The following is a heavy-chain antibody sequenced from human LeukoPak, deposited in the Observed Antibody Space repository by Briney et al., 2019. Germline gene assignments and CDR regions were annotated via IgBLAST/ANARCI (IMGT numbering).Heavy chain of an antibody. J-gene: IGHJ4*02. CDR2: IVGSGGST. V-gene: IGHV3-23*01. D-gene: IGHD3-9*01. CDR1: GFTFSNYA. CDR3: SKWGDYDVLTGYYDSDF. Sequence: GASLRLSCAASGFTFSNYAMSWVRQAPGKGLEWVSAIVGSGGSTYYADSVKGRFSISRDNSKNTLFLQMNRLRVEDTALYYCSKWGDYDVLTGYYDSDFWGQGTLVTVSS.